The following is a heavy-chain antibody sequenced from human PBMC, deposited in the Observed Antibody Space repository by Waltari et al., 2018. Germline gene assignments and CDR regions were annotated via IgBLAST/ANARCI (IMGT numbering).Heavy chain of an antibody. CDR1: GGSITSYF. V-gene: IGHV4-4*07. CDR3: AREEVNDYGDYIDY. Sequence: QVQLQESGPGLVKPSETLSLTCTVSGGSITSYFWSWIRQPAGKGLEWIGRISTTGTTNYNPSLKSRVTMSADTSKSQFSLKLSSVTAADSALYYCAREEVNDYGDYIDYWGQGTLVTVSS. CDR2: ISTTGTT. J-gene: IGHJ4*02. D-gene: IGHD4-17*01.